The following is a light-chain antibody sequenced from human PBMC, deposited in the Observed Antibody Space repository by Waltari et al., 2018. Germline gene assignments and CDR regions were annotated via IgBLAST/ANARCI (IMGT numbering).Light chain of an antibody. V-gene: IGKV3-20*01. J-gene: IGKJ4*01. CDR3: QQYDSSPPT. CDR1: QSVTHH. Sequence: EIVLTQSPATLSLSPGERATLSCRASQSVTHHLAWYQQKPGQAPRLLISGASSRATGIPDRISGSGSATDFTLTSSRLEPKDFAVYYCQQYDSSPPTFGGGTKVEIK. CDR2: GAS.